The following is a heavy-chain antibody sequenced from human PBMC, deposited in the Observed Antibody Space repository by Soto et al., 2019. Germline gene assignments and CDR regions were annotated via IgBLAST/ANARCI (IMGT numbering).Heavy chain of an antibody. D-gene: IGHD3-22*01. CDR1: GGSISSSSYY. Sequence: PSETLYLTCTVSGGSISSSSYYWGWIRQPPGKGLEWIGSIYYSGSTYYNPSLKSRVTISVDTSKNQFSLKLTSVTAADAALYYCARDFFDSSDYTTNWFDPWGQGTLVT. J-gene: IGHJ5*02. CDR2: IYYSGST. V-gene: IGHV4-39*01. CDR3: ARDFFDSSDYTTNWFDP.